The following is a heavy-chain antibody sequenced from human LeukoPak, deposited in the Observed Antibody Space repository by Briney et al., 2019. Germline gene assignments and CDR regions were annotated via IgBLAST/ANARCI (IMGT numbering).Heavy chain of an antibody. D-gene: IGHD6-13*01. CDR1: GGSFSGYY. CDR3: ARDSGPDSSPSISESSQH. CDR2: INHSGST. V-gene: IGHV4-34*01. J-gene: IGHJ1*01. Sequence: SETLSPTCAVYGGSFSGYYWSWIRQPPGKGLEWTGEINHSGSTNYNPSLKSRVTISVDTSKNQFSLKLSSVTAADTAVYYCARDSGPDSSPSISESSQHWGQGTLVTVSS.